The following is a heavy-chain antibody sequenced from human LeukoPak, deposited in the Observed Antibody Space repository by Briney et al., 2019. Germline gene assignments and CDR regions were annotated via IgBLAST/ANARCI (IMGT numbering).Heavy chain of an antibody. Sequence: PSETLSLTCTVSGGSISGYYWSWIRQPAGKGLEWIGPMYTSGSTNYNPSLKSRVTMSVDTSKNQFYLKLSSVTAADTAVYYCARGDGYNYYRWFDPWGQGTLVTVSS. CDR3: ARGDGYNYYRWFDP. D-gene: IGHD5-24*01. V-gene: IGHV4-4*07. CDR1: GGSISGYY. J-gene: IGHJ5*02. CDR2: MYTSGST.